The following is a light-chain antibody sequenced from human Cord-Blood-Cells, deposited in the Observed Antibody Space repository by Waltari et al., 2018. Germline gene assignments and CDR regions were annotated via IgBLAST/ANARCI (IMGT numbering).Light chain of an antibody. CDR2: AAS. CDR3: QLSYSTPWS. Sequence: DIQMTQSPSSLSASVGDRVTITCRASQSISSYLNWYQQKPGKAPKLLICAASSLQSGVPSRFSGSGSGTEFPLTISSLQPEDFATYYCQLSYSTPWSFGQGTKVEIK. J-gene: IGKJ1*01. CDR1: QSISSY. V-gene: IGKV1-39*01.